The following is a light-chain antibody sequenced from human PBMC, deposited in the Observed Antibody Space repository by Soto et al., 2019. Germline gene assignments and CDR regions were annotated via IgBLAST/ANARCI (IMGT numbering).Light chain of an antibody. V-gene: IGKV3-20*01. CDR3: QQYGGSPIT. J-gene: IGKJ5*01. Sequence: IVLTQSPGTLSLSPGERVTLSCRASQSVTTRLAWYQHKPGQAPTLLMSGASNRASGVPVRFRGSGSGTDFTLTITRLEPEDFALYYCQQYGGSPITFGLGTRLEIK. CDR2: GAS. CDR1: QSVTTR.